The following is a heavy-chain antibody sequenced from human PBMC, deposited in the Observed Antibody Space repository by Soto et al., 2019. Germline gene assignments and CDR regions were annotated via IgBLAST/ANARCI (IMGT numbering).Heavy chain of an antibody. V-gene: IGHV1-58*01. CDR3: AADLGGLRFLEWLLHHYYYYGMDV. J-gene: IGHJ6*02. CDR1: GFTFTSSA. Sequence: SVKVSCKASGFTFTSSAVQWVRQARGQRLEWIGWIVVGSGNTNYAQKFQERVTITRDMSTSTAYMELSSLRSEDTAVYYCAADLGGLRFLEWLLHHYYYYGMDVWGQGTTVTVSS. CDR2: IVVGSGNT. D-gene: IGHD3-3*01.